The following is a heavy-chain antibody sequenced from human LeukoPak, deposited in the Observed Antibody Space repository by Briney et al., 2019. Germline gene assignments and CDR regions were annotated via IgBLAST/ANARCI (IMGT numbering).Heavy chain of an antibody. Sequence: SGPTLVKPTRTLTLTCTFSGFSLSTSGVGVGWIPQPPGKALEWLAVIYWDDDKRYSPSLKSRLTITKDTSKNQVVLTMPHMDPVDTATYYCALTRYSSSWALAFDIWGQGTMVTVSS. CDR1: GFSLSTSGVG. D-gene: IGHD6-13*01. CDR3: ALTRYSSSWALAFDI. J-gene: IGHJ3*02. CDR2: IYWDDDK. V-gene: IGHV2-5*02.